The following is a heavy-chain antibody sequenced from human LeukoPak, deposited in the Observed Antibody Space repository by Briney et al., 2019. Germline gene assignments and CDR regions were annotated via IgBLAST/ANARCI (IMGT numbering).Heavy chain of an antibody. J-gene: IGHJ4*02. Sequence: ASVKVSCKASGYTFTSYYMHWARQAPGQGLEWMGIINPSGGSTSYAQKFQGRVTMTRDTSTSTVYMELSSLRSDDTAVYYCARDSIAHYYGSGSYTDYWGQGTLVTVSS. CDR2: INPSGGST. D-gene: IGHD3-10*01. CDR1: GYTFTSYY. V-gene: IGHV1-46*01. CDR3: ARDSIAHYYGSGSYTDY.